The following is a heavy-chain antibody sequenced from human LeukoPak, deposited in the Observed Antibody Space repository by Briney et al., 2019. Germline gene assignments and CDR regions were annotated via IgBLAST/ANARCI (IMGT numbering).Heavy chain of an antibody. Sequence: GGSLRLSCAASGFTVSSNYMSWVRQAPGKGLEWVANIKQDGSEKYYVDSVKGRFTISRDNAKNSLYLQMNSLRREDTAVYYCASDYCSGNNCYLEYWGQGTLATVSS. D-gene: IGHD2-2*01. CDR2: IKQDGSEK. CDR3: ASDYCSGNNCYLEY. V-gene: IGHV3-7*01. J-gene: IGHJ4*02. CDR1: GFTVSSNY.